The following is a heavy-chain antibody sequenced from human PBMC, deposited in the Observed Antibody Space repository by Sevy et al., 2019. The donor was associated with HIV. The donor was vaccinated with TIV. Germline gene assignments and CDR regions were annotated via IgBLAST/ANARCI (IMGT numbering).Heavy chain of an antibody. D-gene: IGHD5-12*01. CDR1: GGPISVYY. CDR3: ARAPPVRSGDDSLNWFDP. V-gene: IGHV4-59*01. Sequence: SETLSLTCTVSGGPISVYYWTWIRQSPGKGLEYIGYIYYTGSTNYNPSLKSRVTISLDTSKNQFSLNLSSVTAADLAVYYCARAPPVRSGDDSLNWFDPWGQGTLVTVSS. J-gene: IGHJ5*02. CDR2: IYYTGST.